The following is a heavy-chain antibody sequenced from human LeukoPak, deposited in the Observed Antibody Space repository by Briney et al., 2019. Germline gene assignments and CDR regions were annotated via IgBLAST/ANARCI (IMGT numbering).Heavy chain of an antibody. CDR3: ARQNDRSHDY. Sequence: GGSLRLSCAASGFTFSSCGMNWVRQAPGKRLEWVANINQDGSEKYYVDSVKGRFTIYRDNAKNSLYLRMNSLRAEDTAVYYCARQNDRSHDYWGQGTLVTVSS. V-gene: IGHV3-7*04. D-gene: IGHD1-1*01. CDR1: GFTFSSCG. J-gene: IGHJ4*02. CDR2: INQDGSEK.